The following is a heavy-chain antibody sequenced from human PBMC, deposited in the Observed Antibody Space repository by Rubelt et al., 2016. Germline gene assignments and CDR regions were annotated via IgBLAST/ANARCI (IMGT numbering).Heavy chain of an antibody. CDR2: ISGSGGTT. CDR3: AKELAEARRAYYYYGMDV. CDR1: GFTFSNYA. J-gene: IGHJ6*02. V-gene: IGHV3-23*04. Sequence: EVLLVQSGGGLVEPGGSLRLSCAASGFTFSNYAMNWVRQVPGKGLEWVSGISGSGGTTFYADSAKGRFTISRDNSKNTLYRQMNSLRAEDTAIYYCAKELAEARRAYYYYGMDVWGQGTTVTVSS. D-gene: IGHD3-10*01.